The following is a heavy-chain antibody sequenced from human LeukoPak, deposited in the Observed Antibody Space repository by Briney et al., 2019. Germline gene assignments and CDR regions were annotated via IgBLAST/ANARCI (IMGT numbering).Heavy chain of an antibody. J-gene: IGHJ5*02. CDR1: GYTFTSYG. CDR3: ARDAGLDYYGSGTDNWFDP. D-gene: IGHD3-10*01. Sequence: ASVKVSCKASGYTFTSYGISWVRQAPGQGLEGMGWISAYNGNTNYAQKLQGRVTMTTDTSTSTAYMELRSLRSDDTAVYYCARDAGLDYYGSGTDNWFDPWGQGTLVTVSS. V-gene: IGHV1-18*01. CDR2: ISAYNGNT.